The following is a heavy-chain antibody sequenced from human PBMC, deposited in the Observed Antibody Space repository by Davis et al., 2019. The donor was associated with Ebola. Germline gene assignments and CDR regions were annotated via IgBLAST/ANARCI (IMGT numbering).Heavy chain of an antibody. CDR2: IYYSGST. D-gene: IGHD6-19*01. V-gene: IGHV4-59*01. Sequence: SETLSLTCTVSGGSISSYYWSWIRQPPGKGLEWIGYIYYSGSTNYNPSLKSRVTISVDTSKNQFSLKLDSVTAADTAVYYCAGGWDSSGWQNWGQGILVTVSS. CDR3: AGGWDSSGWQN. CDR1: GGSISSYY. J-gene: IGHJ4*02.